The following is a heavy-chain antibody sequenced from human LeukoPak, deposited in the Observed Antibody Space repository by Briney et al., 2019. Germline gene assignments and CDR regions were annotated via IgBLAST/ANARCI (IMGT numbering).Heavy chain of an antibody. Sequence: PGGSLRLSCAASGFTFSSYSMNWVHQAPGKGLEWVSYISSSSSTIYYADSVKGRFTISRGNAKNSLYLQMNSLRAEDTAVYYCARDRWELLAFDIWGQGTMVTVSS. CDR3: ARDRWELLAFDI. CDR1: GFTFSSYS. J-gene: IGHJ3*02. V-gene: IGHV3-48*01. CDR2: ISSSSSTI. D-gene: IGHD1-26*01.